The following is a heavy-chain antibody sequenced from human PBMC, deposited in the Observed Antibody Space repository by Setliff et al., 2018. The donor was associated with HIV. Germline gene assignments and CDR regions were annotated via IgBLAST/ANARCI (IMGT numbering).Heavy chain of an antibody. CDR3: ARDLGSSSSMDP. D-gene: IGHD6-6*01. CDR2: INPSSGGT. J-gene: IGHJ5*02. V-gene: IGHV1-2*02. Sequence: VASVKVSCKASGYSFNRYFMHWVRQAPGQGLEWMGWINPSSGGTKSAQKFQGRVTMTRDTSINTAYMELSRLKSDDTAVYYCARDLGSSSSMDPWGQGTLVTVSS. CDR1: GYSFNRYF.